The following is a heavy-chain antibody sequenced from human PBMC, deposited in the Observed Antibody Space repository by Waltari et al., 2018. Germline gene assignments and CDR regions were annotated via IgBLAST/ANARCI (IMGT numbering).Heavy chain of an antibody. V-gene: IGHV1-2*02. CDR3: ARDLSYDYGGNSNWFDP. Sequence: QVQLVQSGAEVKKPGASVKVCCKASGYTFTGYYMHWVRQAPGHGLELMGGINPNSGGTNYAQKFQGRVTMTRDTSISTAYMGLSRLRSDDTAVYYCARDLSYDYGGNSNWFDPWGQGTLVTVSS. CDR2: INPNSGGT. D-gene: IGHD4-17*01. CDR1: GYTFTGYY. J-gene: IGHJ5*02.